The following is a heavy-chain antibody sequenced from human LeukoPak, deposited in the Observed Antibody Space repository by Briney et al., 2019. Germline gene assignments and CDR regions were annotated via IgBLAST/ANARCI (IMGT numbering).Heavy chain of an antibody. CDR3: ARAMIASSGLFDY. J-gene: IGHJ4*02. CDR1: GGTFSSYA. Sequence: SVKVSCRASGGTFSSYAISWVRQAPGQGLEWMGRIIPILGIANYAQKFQGRVTITADKSTSTAYMELSSLRSEDTAVYYCARAMIASSGLFDYWGQGTLVTVSS. CDR2: IIPILGIA. V-gene: IGHV1-69*04. D-gene: IGHD3-22*01.